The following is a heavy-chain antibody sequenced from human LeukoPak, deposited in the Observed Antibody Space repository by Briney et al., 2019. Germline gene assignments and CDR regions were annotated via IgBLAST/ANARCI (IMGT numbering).Heavy chain of an antibody. V-gene: IGHV3-7*01. Sequence: GGSLRLSCAASGFTFGYYWTSWVRQAPGTGLEWVANIGPDGSEKYYVDSVKGRFTISRDSAKSSLFLQMNSLRDEDTAVYYCASGLRGTYWGQGTLVTVSS. CDR1: GFTFGYYW. J-gene: IGHJ4*02. CDR3: ASGLRGTY. D-gene: IGHD1-1*01. CDR2: IGPDGSEK.